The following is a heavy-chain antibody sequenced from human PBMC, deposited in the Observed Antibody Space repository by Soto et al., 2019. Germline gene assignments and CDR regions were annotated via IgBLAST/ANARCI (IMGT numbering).Heavy chain of an antibody. J-gene: IGHJ4*02. CDR1: GFTFSSYW. D-gene: IGHD2-2*01. Sequence: GGSLRLSCAASGFTFSSYWMSWVRQAPGKGLEWVANIKQDGSEKYYVDSVKGRFTISRDNAKNSLYLQMNSLRAEDTAVYYCARDFPSRWPAAKPRGFFDYWGQGTLVTVSS. CDR2: IKQDGSEK. V-gene: IGHV3-7*01. CDR3: ARDFPSRWPAAKPRGFFDY.